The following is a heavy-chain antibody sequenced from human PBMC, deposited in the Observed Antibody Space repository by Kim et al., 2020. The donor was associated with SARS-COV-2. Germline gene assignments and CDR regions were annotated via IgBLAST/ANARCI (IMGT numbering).Heavy chain of an antibody. CDR3: ARGDSGWEY. Sequence: SETLSLTCSVSGDSVGSGSNYWTWIRQRPEKGLEWVGNIYYSGATYYNPSLRSRLTLSADTSKNQFSLKLTSATAADTAIYYCARGDSGWEYWGQGALVT. CDR2: IYYSGAT. D-gene: IGHD6-19*01. CDR1: GDSVGSGSNY. V-gene: IGHV4-31*03. J-gene: IGHJ4*02.